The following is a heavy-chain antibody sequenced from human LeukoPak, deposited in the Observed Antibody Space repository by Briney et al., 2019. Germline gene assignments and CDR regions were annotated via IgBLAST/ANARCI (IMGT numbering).Heavy chain of an antibody. CDR3: ARSGSYRGRLDY. J-gene: IGHJ4*02. CDR1: GGSISSYY. D-gene: IGHD1-26*01. V-gene: IGHV4-59*01. CDR2: IYYSGST. Sequence: PSGTLSLTCTVSGGSISSYYWSWIRQPPGKGLEWIGYIYYSGSTNYNPSLKSRVTISVDTSKNQVSLKLSSVTAADTAVYYCARSGSYRGRLDYWGQGTLVTVSS.